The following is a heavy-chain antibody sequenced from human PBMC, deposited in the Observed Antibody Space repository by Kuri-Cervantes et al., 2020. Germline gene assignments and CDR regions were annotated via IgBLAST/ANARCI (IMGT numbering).Heavy chain of an antibody. CDR3: ARQRVRGVIIRPGYWFDP. D-gene: IGHD3-10*01. V-gene: IGHV4-39*01. CDR2: IYYSGST. CDR1: GGSISSSSYY. J-gene: IGHJ5*02. Sequence: GSLRLSCTVSGGSISSSSYYWGWIRQPPGKGLEWIGSIYYSGSTYYNPSLKSRVTISVGTSKNQFSLKLSSVTAADTAVYHCARQRVRGVIIRPGYWFDPWGQGTLVTVSS.